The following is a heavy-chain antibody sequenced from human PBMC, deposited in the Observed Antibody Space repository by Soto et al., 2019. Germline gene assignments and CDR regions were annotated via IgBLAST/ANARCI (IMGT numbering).Heavy chain of an antibody. D-gene: IGHD2-15*01. Sequence: SETLSLTCTVSGGYISSSGYYWGWIRQPPGKGLEWIGSIYYSGSTYYNLSFKSRVTLSVDKYKNTFSLKLSSVTAADTAVDYCARRPRYCSGDSCRINYWGQGTLVTVSA. CDR2: IYYSGST. J-gene: IGHJ4*02. CDR1: GGYISSSGYY. CDR3: ARRPRYCSGDSCRINY. V-gene: IGHV4-39*01.